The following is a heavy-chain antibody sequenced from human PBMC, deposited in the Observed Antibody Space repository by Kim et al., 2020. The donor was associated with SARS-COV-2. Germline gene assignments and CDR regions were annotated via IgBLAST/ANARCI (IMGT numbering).Heavy chain of an antibody. CDR1: GGSISSGGYY. D-gene: IGHD3-10*01. CDR2: IYYSGST. V-gene: IGHV4-31*03. J-gene: IGHJ6*02. CDR3: ARAASEVRGYGMDV. Sequence: SETLSLTCTVSGGSISSGGYYWSWIRQHPGKGLEWIGYIYYSGSTYYNPSLKSRVTISVDTSKNQFSLKLSSVTAADTAVYYCARAASEVRGYGMDVWGQGTTVTVSS.